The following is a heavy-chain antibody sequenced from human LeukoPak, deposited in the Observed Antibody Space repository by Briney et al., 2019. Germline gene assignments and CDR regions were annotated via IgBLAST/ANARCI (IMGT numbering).Heavy chain of an antibody. J-gene: IGHJ6*02. CDR1: GFTFSSYW. CDR2: IKQDGSEK. CDR3: ARSRNDYYYYYGMDV. V-gene: IGHV3-7*01. Sequence: GGSLRLSCAASGFTFSSYWMSWVRQAPGKGLEWVANIKQDGSEKYYVDSVKGRFTISRDNAKNSLYLQMNCLRAEDTAVYYCARSRNDYYYYYGMDVWGQGTTVTVSS.